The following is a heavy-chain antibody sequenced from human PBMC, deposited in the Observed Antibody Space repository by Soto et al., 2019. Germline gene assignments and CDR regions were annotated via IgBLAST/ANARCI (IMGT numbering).Heavy chain of an antibody. CDR1: GYTFTRYS. CDR2: ISAYNGDT. D-gene: IGHD6-19*01. Sequence: QVQLVQSGAEVKKPGASVKVSCKTSGYTFTRYSISWVRQAPGQGLEWMGWISAYNGDTNYAQKLQGRVTMTTDTSTSTAHMELRSLRSDDTAMYYCARDHAGSGWFRFDYWGQGTLVTVSS. CDR3: ARDHAGSGWFRFDY. V-gene: IGHV1-18*01. J-gene: IGHJ4*02.